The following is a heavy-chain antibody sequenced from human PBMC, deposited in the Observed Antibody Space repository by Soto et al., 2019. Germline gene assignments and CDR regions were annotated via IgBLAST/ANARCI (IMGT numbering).Heavy chain of an antibody. CDR1: AYTFTNYA. Sequence: ASVKVSCKASAYTFTNYAMHWVRQAPGQRLEWMGRIDAGNGNTKYSRKFQGRVTITRDTSARTVYMDLSGLRSEDTAVYYCTRDLRPTTVTTHDSGYWGQGTLVTVSS. CDR2: IDAGNGNT. D-gene: IGHD4-17*01. J-gene: IGHJ4*02. CDR3: TRDLRPTTVTTHDSGY. V-gene: IGHV1-3*01.